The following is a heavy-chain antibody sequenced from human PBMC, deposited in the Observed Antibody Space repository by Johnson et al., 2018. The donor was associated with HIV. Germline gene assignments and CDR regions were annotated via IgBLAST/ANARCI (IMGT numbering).Heavy chain of an antibody. D-gene: IGHD6-19*01. Sequence: VQLVESGGGLVQPGGSLRLSCAASGFTVSTNSMSWVRQAPGKGLEWVSVIYSGGKTYYADSVKGRFTISRDNSKNTLYLQMNSLKAEDTAVYYCVSSGCQRCDFDIWGKGTMVTVSS. J-gene: IGHJ3*02. CDR2: IYSGGKT. V-gene: IGHV3-66*01. CDR1: GFTVSTNS. CDR3: VSSGCQRCDFDI.